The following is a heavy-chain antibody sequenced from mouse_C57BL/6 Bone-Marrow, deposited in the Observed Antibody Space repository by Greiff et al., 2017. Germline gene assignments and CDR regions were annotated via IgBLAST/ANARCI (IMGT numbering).Heavy chain of an antibody. CDR1: GYTFTSYG. J-gene: IGHJ2*01. V-gene: IGHV1-81*01. Sequence: VQLQQSGAELARPGASVKLSCKASGYTFTSYGISWVKQRTGQGLEWIGEIYPRSGNTYYNEKFKGKAPLTAAKSSSTAYMELRSLTSEDSAVYFCARFPYYYGSNYFDYWGQGTTLTVSS. CDR2: IYPRSGNT. D-gene: IGHD1-1*01. CDR3: ARFPYYYGSNYFDY.